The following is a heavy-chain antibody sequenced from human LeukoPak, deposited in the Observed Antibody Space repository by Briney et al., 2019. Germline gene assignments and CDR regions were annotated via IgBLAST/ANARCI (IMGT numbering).Heavy chain of an antibody. J-gene: IGHJ4*02. D-gene: IGHD1-26*01. Sequence: PGGSLRLSCAASGFSFDDYAMHWVRQAPGKGLGWVSGISWNSGSIGYADSVKGRFTISRDNAKNSLYLQMNSLRAEDSALYYCAKDLELGGTYFGAGPGFDYWGQGTLVTVSS. V-gene: IGHV3-9*01. CDR3: AKDLELGGTYFGAGPGFDY. CDR2: ISWNSGSI. CDR1: GFSFDDYA.